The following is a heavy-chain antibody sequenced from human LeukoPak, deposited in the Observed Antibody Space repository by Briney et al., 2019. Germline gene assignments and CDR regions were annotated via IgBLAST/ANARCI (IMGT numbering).Heavy chain of an antibody. CDR2: VNSGSLFI. V-gene: IGHV3-21*01. CDR3: ARDDGLYPPDY. D-gene: IGHD3/OR15-3a*01. J-gene: IGHJ4*02. CDR1: GFTFSSYT. Sequence: PGGSQRLSCAASGFTFSSYTMNWVRQSPGKGLEWVASVNSGSLFIYYADSVKGRFTISREDAKDSVFLQMNGLRGEDTAIYFCARDDGLYPPDYWGQGTLVTVSS.